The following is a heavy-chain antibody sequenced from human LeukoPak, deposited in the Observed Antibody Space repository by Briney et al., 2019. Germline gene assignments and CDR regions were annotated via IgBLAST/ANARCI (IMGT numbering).Heavy chain of an antibody. CDR1: GYTFTSYG. CDR2: IIPIFGTA. CDR3: ARDPGNWFDP. V-gene: IGHV1-69*13. J-gene: IGHJ5*02. Sequence: GASVKVSCKASGYTFTSYGISWVRQAPGQGLEWMGGIIPIFGTANYAQKFQGRVTITADESTSTAYMELSSLRSEDTAVYYCARDPGNWFDPWGQGTLVTVSS.